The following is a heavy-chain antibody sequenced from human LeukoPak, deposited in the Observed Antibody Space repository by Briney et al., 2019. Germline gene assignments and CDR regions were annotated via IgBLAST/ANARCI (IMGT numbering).Heavy chain of an antibody. CDR2: ISGDGGST. CDR1: GFTFDDYV. Sequence: PGGSLRLSCAASGFTFDDYVMHWVRQAPGKGLEWVSHISGDGGSTYYADSVKGRFTISRDNSKNSLYLQMNSLRTEDTALYYCAKVSLRLGELSFFDYWGQGTLVTVSS. V-gene: IGHV3-43*02. J-gene: IGHJ4*02. CDR3: AKVSLRLGELSFFDY. D-gene: IGHD3-16*02.